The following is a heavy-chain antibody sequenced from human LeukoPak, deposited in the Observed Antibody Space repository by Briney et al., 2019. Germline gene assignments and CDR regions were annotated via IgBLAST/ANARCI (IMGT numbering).Heavy chain of an antibody. CDR3: ARAQVDSSSWYSVY. CDR1: GGTFSSYA. J-gene: IGHJ4*02. Sequence: GASVTVSCKASGGTFSSYAISWVRQAPGQGLEWMGGIIPIFGTANYAQKFQGRVTITTDESTSTAYMELSSLRSEDTAVYYCARAQVDSSSWYSVYWGQGTLVTVSS. D-gene: IGHD6-13*01. V-gene: IGHV1-69*05. CDR2: IIPIFGTA.